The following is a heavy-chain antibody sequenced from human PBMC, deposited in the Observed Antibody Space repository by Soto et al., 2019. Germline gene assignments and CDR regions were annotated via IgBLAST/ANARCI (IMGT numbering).Heavy chain of an antibody. J-gene: IGHJ6*02. CDR2: IYYSGST. D-gene: IGHD2-15*01. Sequence: NPSETLSLTCTVSGGSISSYYWSWIRQPPGKGLEWIGYIYYSGSTNYNPSLKSRVTISVDTSKNQFSLKLSSVTAADTAVYYCARDRVVVVAANRGRYGMDVWGQGTTVTVSS. CDR1: GGSISSYY. V-gene: IGHV4-59*01. CDR3: ARDRVVVVAANRGRYGMDV.